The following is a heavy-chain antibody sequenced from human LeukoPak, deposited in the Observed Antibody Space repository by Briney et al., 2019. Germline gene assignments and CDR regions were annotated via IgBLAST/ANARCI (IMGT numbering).Heavy chain of an antibody. Sequence: PGGSLRLSCAASGFTFSRHAMHWARQTTGKGLEWVSAIGTAGDTYYPGSVKGRFTISRDNAKSTLYLQMNSLRDEDTAVYYCARDRDRTDYFDYWGQGNLVTVSS. V-gene: IGHV3-13*04. J-gene: IGHJ4*02. CDR3: ARDRDRTDYFDY. D-gene: IGHD1-14*01. CDR2: IGTAGDT. CDR1: GFTFSRHA.